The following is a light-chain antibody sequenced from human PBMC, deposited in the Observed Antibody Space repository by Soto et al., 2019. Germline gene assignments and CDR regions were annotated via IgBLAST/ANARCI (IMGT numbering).Light chain of an antibody. Sequence: EIVMTQSPATLSVSPGERATLSCRASQSVSGNLAWYQQKPGQANRLLIYDASTRATGIPARFSGSGSGTEFTLTISSLQSEDFAVYYCQQHNNWPPITFGPGTKVYIK. CDR1: QSVSGN. CDR3: QQHNNWPPIT. V-gene: IGKV3-15*01. CDR2: DAS. J-gene: IGKJ3*01.